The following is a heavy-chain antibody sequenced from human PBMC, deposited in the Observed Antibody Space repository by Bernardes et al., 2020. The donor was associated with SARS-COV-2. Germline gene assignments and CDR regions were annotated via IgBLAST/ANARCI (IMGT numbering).Heavy chain of an antibody. Sequence: GARVTISCEVSRYSITHYWIAWVRPIPGKGLEWLGVIYPRDSVTRYSPSFQGHVTISADKSINTAYLQWSSLKASDTAIYYCATSNVAAADKYYFEYWGQGTQVTVSS. CDR1: RYSITHYW. CDR2: IYPRDSVT. J-gene: IGHJ4*02. CDR3: ATSNVAAADKYYFEY. V-gene: IGHV5-51*01. D-gene: IGHD6-13*01.